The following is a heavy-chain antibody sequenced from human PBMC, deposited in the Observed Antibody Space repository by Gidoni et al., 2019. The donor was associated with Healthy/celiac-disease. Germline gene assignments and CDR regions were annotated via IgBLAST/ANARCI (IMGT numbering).Heavy chain of an antibody. CDR1: GGSISSYY. J-gene: IGHJ6*02. CDR3: ARHGLHYYGMDV. Sequence: QVQLQESGPGLVKPSETLSLTCTVSGGSISSYYWSWIRQPPGKGLEWIGYIYYSGSTNYNPSLKSRVTISVDTSKNQFSLKLSSVTAADTAVYYCARHGLHYYGMDVWGQGTTVTVSS. V-gene: IGHV4-59*08. CDR2: IYYSGST.